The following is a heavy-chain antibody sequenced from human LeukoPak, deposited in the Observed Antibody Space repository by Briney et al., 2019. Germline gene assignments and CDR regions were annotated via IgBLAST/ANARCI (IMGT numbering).Heavy chain of an antibody. CDR3: ARDKTAVVVPAATNWFDP. CDR1: GYTFTGYY. Sequence: GASVKVSCKASGYTFTGYYMHWVRQAPGQGLEWMGWINPNSGGTNYAQKFQGRVTMTRDTSISTAYMELSRLRSDDTGVYYCARDKTAVVVPAATNWFDPWGQGTLVTVSS. CDR2: INPNSGGT. V-gene: IGHV1-2*02. J-gene: IGHJ5*02. D-gene: IGHD2-2*01.